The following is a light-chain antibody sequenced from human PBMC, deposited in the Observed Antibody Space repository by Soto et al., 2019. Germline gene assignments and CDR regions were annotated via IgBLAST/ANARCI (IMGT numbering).Light chain of an antibody. V-gene: IGKV1-33*01. Sequence: DIQMTQSPSSLSASVGDRVTITCQASQDISKSLNWYQQKPGQAPKLLIYLTSNLERGVPSRFSGSGSGIHFSLTISSLQPADFATYLCQQYDSVPYSFGQGTMLDMK. CDR2: LTS. CDR1: QDISKS. CDR3: QQYDSVPYS. J-gene: IGKJ2*01.